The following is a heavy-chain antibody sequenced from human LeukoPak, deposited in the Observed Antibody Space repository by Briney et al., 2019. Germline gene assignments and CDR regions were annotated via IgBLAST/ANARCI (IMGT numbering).Heavy chain of an antibody. CDR1: GFTFSSYG. CDR2: ISYDGSNK. CDR3: AKALGDSSSWLNWFDP. D-gene: IGHD6-13*01. Sequence: GGSLRLSCAASGFTFSSYGMHWVRQAPGKGLEWVAVISYDGSNKYYADSVKGRFTISRDNSKNTLYLQMNSLRAEDTAVYYCAKALGDSSSWLNWFDPWGQGTLVTVSS. V-gene: IGHV3-30*18. J-gene: IGHJ5*02.